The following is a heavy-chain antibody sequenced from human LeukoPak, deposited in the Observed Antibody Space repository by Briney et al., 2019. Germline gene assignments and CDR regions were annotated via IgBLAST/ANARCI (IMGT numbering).Heavy chain of an antibody. Sequence: GGSLRLSCAASGFTFSSYWMAWVRQAPGKGLEWVANIKEDGSEEYYVDSVKGRFTISRDNAENSLYLQMNSLRAEDTAVYFCARYLVRGVTTTPFFDFWGQGTLVTVSS. J-gene: IGHJ4*02. CDR2: IKEDGSEE. D-gene: IGHD3-10*01. CDR1: GFTFSSYW. CDR3: ARYLVRGVTTTPFFDF. V-gene: IGHV3-7*01.